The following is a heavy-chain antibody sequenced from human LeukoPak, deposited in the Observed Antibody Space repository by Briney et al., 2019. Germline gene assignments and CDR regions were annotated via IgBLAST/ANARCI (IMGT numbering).Heavy chain of an antibody. J-gene: IGHJ4*02. D-gene: IGHD3-22*01. V-gene: IGHV3-53*01. CDR1: GFTVSSSY. Sequence: GGSLRLSCAASGFTVSSSYMSWVRQAPGKGLEWVSVIYSGGSTYSADSVKGRFTISRDNSKNTLYLQMNGLRAEDTAVYYCARDRVGDSSGEWGQGTLVTVSS. CDR2: IYSGGST. CDR3: ARDRVGDSSGE.